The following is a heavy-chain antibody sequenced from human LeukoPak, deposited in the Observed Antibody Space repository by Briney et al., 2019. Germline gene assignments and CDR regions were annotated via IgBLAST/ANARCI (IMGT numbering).Heavy chain of an antibody. D-gene: IGHD2-21*02. V-gene: IGHV3-48*03. J-gene: IGHJ4*02. Sequence: PGGSPRLSCAASGFTFRSCELSWVRQAPAKGLEWVSYISSSGSIIYYADSVKGRFTIFRDNAKNSLFLRMNSLRAEDTAVYYCATNIIVTGLIDYWGQGTLVSVSS. CDR2: ISSSGSII. CDR1: GFTFRSCE. CDR3: ATNIIVTGLIDY.